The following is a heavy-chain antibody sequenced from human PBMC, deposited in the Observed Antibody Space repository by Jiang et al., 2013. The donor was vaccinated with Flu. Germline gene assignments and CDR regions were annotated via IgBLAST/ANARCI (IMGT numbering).Heavy chain of an antibody. J-gene: IGHJ6*02. CDR2: TYYRSKWYN. V-gene: IGHV6-1*01. CDR3: AGSTVTTWYYYYGMDV. Sequence: QTLSLTCAISGDSVSSNSAAWNWIRQSPSRGLEWLGRTYYRSKWYNDYAVSVKSRITINPDTSKNQFSLQLNSVTPEDTAVYYCAGSTVTTWYYYYGMDVWGQGTTVTVSS. D-gene: IGHD4-17*01. CDR1: GDSVSSNSAA.